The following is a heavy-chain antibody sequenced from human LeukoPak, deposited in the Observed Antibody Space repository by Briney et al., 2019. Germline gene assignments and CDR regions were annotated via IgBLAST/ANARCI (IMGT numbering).Heavy chain of an antibody. V-gene: IGHV4-59*01. J-gene: IGHJ4*02. Sequence: SETLSLTCTVSGGSISGYYWSWIRQPPGKGLEWVGYISYSGSTNYKPSLKSRVTISVDTSKNQFPLKLSSVTAADTAIYYCARDGRAGSLFAYWGQGTLVTVSS. CDR3: ARDGRAGSLFAY. CDR1: GGSISGYY. D-gene: IGHD6-19*01. CDR2: ISYSGST.